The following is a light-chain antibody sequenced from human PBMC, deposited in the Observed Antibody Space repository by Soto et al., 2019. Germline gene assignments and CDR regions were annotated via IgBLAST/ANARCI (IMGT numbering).Light chain of an antibody. CDR2: GNT. Sequence: QSVLTQPPSVSGAPGQTVTISCTGSGSNIGATYDVHWYQQLPGTAPKLLIWGNTNRPSGVPDRFSGSKSGNTASLTVSGLQAEDEADYYCSSYAGSSNVFGTGTKVTVL. CDR3: SSYAGSSNV. V-gene: IGLV1-40*01. J-gene: IGLJ1*01. CDR1: GSNIGATYD.